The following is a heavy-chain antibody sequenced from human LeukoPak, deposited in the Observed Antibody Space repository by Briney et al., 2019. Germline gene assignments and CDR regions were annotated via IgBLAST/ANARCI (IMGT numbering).Heavy chain of an antibody. Sequence: PGGSLRLSRAASGFTFSSYAMSWVRQAPGKGLEWVSAISGSGGSTYYADSVKGRFTISRDNSKNTLYPQMNSLRAEDTAVYYCAKVYYYGSGSYYNDAFDIWGQGTMVTVSS. D-gene: IGHD3-10*01. J-gene: IGHJ3*02. V-gene: IGHV3-23*01. CDR2: ISGSGGST. CDR1: GFTFSSYA. CDR3: AKVYYYGSGSYYNDAFDI.